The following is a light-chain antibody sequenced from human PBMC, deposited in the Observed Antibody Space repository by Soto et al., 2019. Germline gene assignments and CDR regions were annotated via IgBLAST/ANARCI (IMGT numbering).Light chain of an antibody. V-gene: IGLV2-8*01. CDR2: EVT. Sequence: QSALTQPPSASGSPGQSVTISCTGTSSDVGGYNYVSWYQQYPGRAPKLMIYEVTKRPSGVPDRFSGSKSGNTSSPTVSGLQAENEADYSCSSYASSNNFYFVFGGGTKLTVL. J-gene: IGLJ3*02. CDR1: SSDVGGYNY. CDR3: SSYASSNNFYFV.